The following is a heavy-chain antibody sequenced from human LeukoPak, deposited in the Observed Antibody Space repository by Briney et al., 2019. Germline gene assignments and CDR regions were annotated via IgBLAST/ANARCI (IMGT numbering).Heavy chain of an antibody. V-gene: IGHV1-18*01. CDR3: ARDLGYSSGWYWFDP. J-gene: IGHJ5*02. CDR1: GYTFTSYG. D-gene: IGHD6-19*01. Sequence: GASVKVTCKASGYTFTSYGISWVRQAPGQGLEWMGWISAYNGNTIYGQQLQGRVTMTTDTSTSTDYMELRSLRSDDTAVYYCARDLGYSSGWYWFDPWGQGTLVTVSS. CDR2: ISAYNGNT.